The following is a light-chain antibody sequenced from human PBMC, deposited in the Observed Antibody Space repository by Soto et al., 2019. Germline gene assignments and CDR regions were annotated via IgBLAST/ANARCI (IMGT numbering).Light chain of an antibody. J-gene: IGKJ2*01. Sequence: DIQMTQSQSSLSASGVDRVTITCRASQRMSNYLNWYQHKPGKAPKVLIYAASTLQSGVPSRFSGRGSGPDFTLTISSLQPEDFATYHCQQSYSTPYTFGQGTKLEIK. V-gene: IGKV1-39*01. CDR2: AAS. CDR3: QQSYSTPYT. CDR1: QRMSNY.